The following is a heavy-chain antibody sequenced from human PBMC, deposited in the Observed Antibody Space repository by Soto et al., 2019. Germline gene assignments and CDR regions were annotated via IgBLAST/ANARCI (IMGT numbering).Heavy chain of an antibody. CDR1: GGSISSYY. V-gene: IGHV4-59*01. Sequence: PSETLSLTCTVSGGSISSYYWSWIRQPPGKGLEWIGYIYYSGSTNYNPSLKSRVTISVDTSKNQFSLKLSSVTAADTAVYYCARDGRVPAASYYYGMDVWGQGTTVTVSS. CDR3: ARDGRVPAASYYYGMDV. CDR2: IYYSGST. J-gene: IGHJ6*02. D-gene: IGHD2-2*01.